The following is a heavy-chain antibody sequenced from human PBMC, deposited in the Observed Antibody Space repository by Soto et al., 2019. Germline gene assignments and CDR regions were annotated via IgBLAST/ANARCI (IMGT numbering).Heavy chain of an antibody. CDR3: ARLVKGNYVDYYDMDV. J-gene: IGHJ6*02. D-gene: IGHD1-7*01. V-gene: IGHV3-21*01. Sequence: EVQLVESGGGLVKPGGSLRLSCAASGFTFSSYSMNWVRQAPGKGLEWVSSISSSSSYIYYADSVKGRFTISRDNAKNSLYLQMNSLRAEDTAVYYCARLVKGNYVDYYDMDVWGQGTTVTVSS. CDR2: ISSSSSYI. CDR1: GFTFSSYS.